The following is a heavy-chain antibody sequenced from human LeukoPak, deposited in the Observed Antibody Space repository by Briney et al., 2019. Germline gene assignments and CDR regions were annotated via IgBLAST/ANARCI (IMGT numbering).Heavy chain of an antibody. CDR1: GGSISCYY. D-gene: IGHD6-13*01. Sequence: SETLSLPYTVSGGSISCYYWSWIRQPPGKRLEWIGYIYYSGSTNYNPSLKSRVTISVDTSKSQFSLKLSSVTAADTAVYYCARGGIGAAGAVGYWGQGT. J-gene: IGHJ4*02. V-gene: IGHV4-59*01. CDR3: ARGGIGAAGAVGY. CDR2: IYYSGST.